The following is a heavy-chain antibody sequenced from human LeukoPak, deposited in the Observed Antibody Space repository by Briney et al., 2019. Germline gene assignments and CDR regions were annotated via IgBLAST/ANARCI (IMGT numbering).Heavy chain of an antibody. CDR2: IYTSGST. J-gene: IGHJ3*02. CDR3: ARDYPTYCSGGSCYSDAFDI. D-gene: IGHD2-15*01. V-gene: IGHV4-4*07. Sequence: SETLSLTCTVSGGSISSYYWSWIRQPAGKGLEWIGRIYTSGSTNYNPSLKSRVTMSVDTSKNQFSLKLSSVTAADTAVYYCARDYPTYCSGGSCYSDAFDIWGQGTMVTVSS. CDR1: GGSISSYY.